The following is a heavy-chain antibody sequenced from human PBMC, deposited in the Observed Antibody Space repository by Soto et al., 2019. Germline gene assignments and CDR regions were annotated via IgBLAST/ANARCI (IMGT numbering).Heavy chain of an antibody. Sequence: SETLSLTCAVYGGSFSGYYCSWIRQPPWKGLEWIGEINHSGITNYNPSLKSRVTISVDTSKNQFSLKLSSVTAADTAVYYCGKGEAELGDCSGGSCYYVWFDPWGQRTLLPVCS. V-gene: IGHV4-34*01. D-gene: IGHD2-15*01. CDR1: GGSFSGYY. CDR3: GKGEAELGDCSGGSCYYVWFDP. CDR2: INHSGIT. J-gene: IGHJ5*02.